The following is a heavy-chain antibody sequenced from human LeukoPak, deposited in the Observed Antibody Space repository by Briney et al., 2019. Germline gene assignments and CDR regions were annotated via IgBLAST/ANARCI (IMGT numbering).Heavy chain of an antibody. Sequence: GGSLRLSRAASGFTVSSNYMSWVRQAPGKGLEWVSVIYSGGSTYYADSVKGRFTISRDNSKNTLYLQMNSLRAEDTAVYYCARGVPPPLQQLSYWGQGTLVTVSS. J-gene: IGHJ4*02. CDR3: ARGVPPPLQQLSY. V-gene: IGHV3-66*01. CDR2: IYSGGST. CDR1: GFTVSSNY. D-gene: IGHD6-13*01.